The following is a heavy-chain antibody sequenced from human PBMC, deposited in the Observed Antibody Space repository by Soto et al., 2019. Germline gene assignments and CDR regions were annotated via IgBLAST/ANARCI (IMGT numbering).Heavy chain of an antibody. CDR2: IIPIFGTA. J-gene: IGHJ3*02. Sequence: ASVKVSCKASGGTFSSYAISWVRQAPGQGLEWMGGIIPIFGTANYAQKFQGRVTITADESTSTAYMELSSLRSEDTAVYYCARVDVGYCSSTSCYRTADAFDIWGQGTMVTVSS. V-gene: IGHV1-69*13. D-gene: IGHD2-2*01. CDR3: ARVDVGYCSSTSCYRTADAFDI. CDR1: GGTFSSYA.